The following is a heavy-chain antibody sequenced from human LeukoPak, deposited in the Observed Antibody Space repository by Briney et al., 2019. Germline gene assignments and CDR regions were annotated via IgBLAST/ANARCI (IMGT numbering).Heavy chain of an antibody. J-gene: IGHJ4*02. CDR2: ISSSSSYI. V-gene: IGHV3-21*04. D-gene: IGHD1-26*01. Sequence: GGSLRLSCVASGFTFGKYWMSWVRQAPGKGLEWVSSISSSSSYIYYADSVKGRFTISRDNAKNSLYLQMNSLRADDTAVYYCVKDSPPRYSGSPPAYWGQGTLVTVSS. CDR1: GFTFGKYW. CDR3: VKDSPPRYSGSPPAY.